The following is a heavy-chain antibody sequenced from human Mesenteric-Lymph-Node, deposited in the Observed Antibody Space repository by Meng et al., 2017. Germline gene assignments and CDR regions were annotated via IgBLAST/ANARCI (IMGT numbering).Heavy chain of an antibody. D-gene: IGHD1-26*01. J-gene: IGHJ4*02. CDR1: GDSVSTNSAA. V-gene: IGHV6-1*01. CDR3: ARGRWEDTEIFDH. Sequence: SCAISGDSVSTNSAAWNWIRQSPSRGLEWLGRTFYRSKWYNEYAVSVKSRITINPDTSKNQFSLQLNSVTPEDTAVYYCARGRWEDTEIFDHWGQGTLVTVSS. CDR2: TFYRSKWYN.